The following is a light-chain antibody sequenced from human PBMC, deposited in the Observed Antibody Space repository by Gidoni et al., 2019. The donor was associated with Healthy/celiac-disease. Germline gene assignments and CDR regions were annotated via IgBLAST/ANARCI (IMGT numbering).Light chain of an antibody. CDR1: QSVSSN. Sequence: ELVMTQSPATLSVSPGERATLSCRASQSVSSNLAWYQQKPGQAPRLLIYGASPMATGTPARFSGSGSGTEFTLTISSLQSEDFAVYYCQQYNNWPWTFGQGTKVEIK. J-gene: IGKJ1*01. CDR2: GAS. V-gene: IGKV3-15*01. CDR3: QQYNNWPWT.